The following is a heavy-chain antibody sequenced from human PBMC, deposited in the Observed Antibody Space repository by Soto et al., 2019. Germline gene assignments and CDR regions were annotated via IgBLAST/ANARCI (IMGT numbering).Heavy chain of an antibody. D-gene: IGHD3-10*01. J-gene: IGHJ5*02. CDR1: GYTFTTYA. CDR2: INAGNGNT. CDR3: ARRFKSAGWFDP. V-gene: IGHV1-3*05. Sequence: QVQLVQSGPEEKKPGASVKVSCKASGYTFTTYAIHWVRTAPGQGLEWMGWINAGNGNTEFSERFRGRVTITRDTSASTAHMELTGLTSEDTAVYYCARRFKSAGWFDPWGQGTLVTVSS.